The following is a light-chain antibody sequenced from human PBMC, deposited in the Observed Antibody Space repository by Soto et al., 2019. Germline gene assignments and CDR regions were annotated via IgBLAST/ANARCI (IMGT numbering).Light chain of an antibody. CDR3: GTWDSGLSVVL. Sequence: QSVLTQPPSVSAAPGQKVTISCSGSSSNIGNNYVSWYQQHPGTAPKLLINDNDKRPSGIPDRFSASKSGTSATLGITGLQSGDEADYFCGTWDSGLSVVLFGGGTKLTVL. CDR2: DND. V-gene: IGLV1-51*01. CDR1: SSNIGNNY. J-gene: IGLJ2*01.